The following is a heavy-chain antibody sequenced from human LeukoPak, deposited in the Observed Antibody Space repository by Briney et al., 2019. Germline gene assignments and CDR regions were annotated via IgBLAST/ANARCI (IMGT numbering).Heavy chain of an antibody. Sequence: PSQTLSLTCTVSGGSISSGSYYWSWIRQPAGKGLEWIGRIYTSGSTNYNPSLKSRVTMSVDTSKNQFSLKLSSVTAADTAVYYCARGLVSTSGYSSSNWFDPWGQGTLVTVSS. V-gene: IGHV4-61*02. CDR2: IYTSGST. CDR1: GGSISSGSYY. J-gene: IGHJ5*02. D-gene: IGHD6-13*01. CDR3: ARGLVSTSGYSSSNWFDP.